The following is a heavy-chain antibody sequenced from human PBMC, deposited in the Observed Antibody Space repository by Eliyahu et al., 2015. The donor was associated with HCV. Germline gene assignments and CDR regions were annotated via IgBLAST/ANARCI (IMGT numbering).Heavy chain of an antibody. CDR1: GFTFSSYG. J-gene: IGHJ4*02. CDR2: LSYDGSNK. D-gene: IGHD3-9*01. V-gene: IGHV3-30*18. Sequence: QVQLVESGGGVVQPGRSLRLSCAAXGFTFSSYGMHWVRQAPGKGLEWVAVLSYDGSNKYYADSVKGRFTISRDNSKNTLYLQMNSLRAEDTAVYYCAKDHRYDITNTLDYWGQGTLVTVSS. CDR3: AKDHRYDITNTLDY.